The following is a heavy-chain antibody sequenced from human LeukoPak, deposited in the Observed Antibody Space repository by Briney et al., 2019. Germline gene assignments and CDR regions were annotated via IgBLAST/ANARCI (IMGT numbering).Heavy chain of an antibody. CDR2: IYYSGST. Sequence: SETLSLTCTVSGGSISSYYWSWIRQPPGKGLEWIGYIYYSGSTNYNPSLKSRVTISVDTSKNQFSLKLSSVTAADTAMYYCARVLRDSSGYSSLSAFDIWGQGTMVTVSS. V-gene: IGHV4-59*01. D-gene: IGHD3-22*01. CDR3: ARVLRDSSGYSSLSAFDI. J-gene: IGHJ3*02. CDR1: GGSISSYY.